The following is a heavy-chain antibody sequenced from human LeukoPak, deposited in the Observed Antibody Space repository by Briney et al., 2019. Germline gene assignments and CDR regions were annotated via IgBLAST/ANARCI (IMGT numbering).Heavy chain of an antibody. CDR3: AKDANFLRSSGYLIPIDF. J-gene: IGHJ4*02. CDR1: GFTFSRNA. V-gene: IGHV3-23*01. D-gene: IGHD3-22*01. Sequence: GGSLRVSCAASGFTFSRNAMNWVWQAPRKGLEWVAAISGNGLGTYYADSVKGRVNISRDNSRNTLYLNMNSLRIEDTAFYYCAKDANFLRSSGYLIPIDFWTQGTLVTVSS. CDR2: ISGNGLGT.